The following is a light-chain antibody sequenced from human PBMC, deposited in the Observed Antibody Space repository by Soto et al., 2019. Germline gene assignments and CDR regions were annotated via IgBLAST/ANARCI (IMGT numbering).Light chain of an antibody. CDR2: SDN. V-gene: IGLV1-47*02. CDR3: AAWDDRLSGYG. J-gene: IGLJ2*01. CDR1: SSNIAKNY. Sequence: QSVLTQPPSTSGTPGQRVTISCSGDSSNIAKNYVYWYQQVPGMAPNLLIYSDNQRPPGVPARFSGSKSGNSASLAISGLRSEDEADYYCAAWDDRLSGYGFGGGTKLTVL.